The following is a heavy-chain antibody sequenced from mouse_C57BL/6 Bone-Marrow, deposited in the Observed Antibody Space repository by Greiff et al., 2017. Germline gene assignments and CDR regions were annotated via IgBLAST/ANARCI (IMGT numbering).Heavy chain of an antibody. J-gene: IGHJ3*01. D-gene: IGHD3-2*02. Sequence: QVQLQQPGAELVMPGASVKLSCKASGYTFTSYWMTWVKQRPGQGLEWIGEIDPSDSYTYYIQQFKGQSTLTVDKSSSTAYMQLSSLTSEDSAVYYCAREGMLSAWFAYWGQGTLVTVSA. CDR2: IDPSDSYT. V-gene: IGHV1-69*01. CDR3: AREGMLSAWFAY. CDR1: GYTFTSYW.